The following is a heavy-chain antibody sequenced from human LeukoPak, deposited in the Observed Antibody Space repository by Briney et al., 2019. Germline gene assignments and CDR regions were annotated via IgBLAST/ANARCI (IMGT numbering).Heavy chain of an antibody. D-gene: IGHD5-24*01. CDR3: ARHRDGYNHTFDY. CDR2: IDPSDSYS. J-gene: IGHJ4*02. Sequence: GESLKISCEASGYSFTSYWITWVRQMPGKGLEWMGRIDPSDSYSNYSPSFQGHVTISADKSISTVCLQWRSLKASDTAMYYCARHRDGYNHTFDYWGQGTLVTVSS. CDR1: GYSFTSYW. V-gene: IGHV5-10-1*01.